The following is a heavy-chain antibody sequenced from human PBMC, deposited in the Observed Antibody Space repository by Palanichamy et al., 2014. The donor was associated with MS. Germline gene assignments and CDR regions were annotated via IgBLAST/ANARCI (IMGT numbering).Heavy chain of an antibody. D-gene: IGHD6-19*01. V-gene: IGHV4-61*02. J-gene: IGHJ4*02. CDR3: EKNVAGSFDN. CDR2: ISASGST. CDR1: GGSISSGSYY. Sequence: QVQLQESGPGLVKPSQTLSLTCTVSGGSISSGSYYWSWTRQPAGKGLEWIGRISASGSTNYNPSLWSRVSISIDTSKNQFSLKLTSVTAADTAVYYCEKNVAGSFDNWGQGILVTVSS.